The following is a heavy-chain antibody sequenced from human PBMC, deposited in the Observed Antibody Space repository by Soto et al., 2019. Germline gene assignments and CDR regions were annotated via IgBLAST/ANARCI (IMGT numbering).Heavy chain of an antibody. Sequence: GGSLRLSCAASGFTFSDSYMSWLRQAPGKGLEWISYITFSGNTVYYADALKGRFTISRDNAYSSLYQKMDRLSAEDTAVYYCARDSGYGWGSSVNHRMDYWGERTLVTVS. CDR1: GFTFSDSY. D-gene: IGHD3-10*01. CDR3: ARDSGYGWGSSVNHRMDY. V-gene: IGHV3-11*04. CDR2: ITFSGNTV. J-gene: IGHJ4*02.